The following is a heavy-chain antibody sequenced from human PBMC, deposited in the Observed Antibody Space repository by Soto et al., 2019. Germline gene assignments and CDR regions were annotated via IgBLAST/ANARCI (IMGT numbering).Heavy chain of an antibody. CDR1: GGTFSSYA. Sequence: SVKVSCKASGGTFSSYAISWVRQAPGQGLEWMGGIIPIFGTANYAQKFQGRVTITADESTSTAYMELSSLRSEDTAVYYCARVMGDIVVVPAAIAPRERVYYYYGMGVWGQGTTVTVS. J-gene: IGHJ6*02. V-gene: IGHV1-69*13. CDR2: IIPIFGTA. D-gene: IGHD2-2*02. CDR3: ARVMGDIVVVPAAIAPRERVYYYYGMGV.